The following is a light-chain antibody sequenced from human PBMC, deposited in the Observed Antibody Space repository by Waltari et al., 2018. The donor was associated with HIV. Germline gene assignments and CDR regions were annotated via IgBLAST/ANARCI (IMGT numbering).Light chain of an antibody. V-gene: IGKV1-39*01. CDR1: QNLNRY. CDR2: AAS. CDR3: QQTYSTPHT. Sequence: EMQETESPASLPASVGARITITRRASQNLNRYLNWYQHKPGKAPKLLIYAASTLQDGVPARFSGSGSGSDFTLTISDLQPEDFAAYYCQQTYSTPHTFGQGTKVEV. J-gene: IGKJ1*01.